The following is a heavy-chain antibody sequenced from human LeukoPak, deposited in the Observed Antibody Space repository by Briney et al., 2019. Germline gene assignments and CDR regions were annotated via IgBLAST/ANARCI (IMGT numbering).Heavy chain of an antibody. Sequence: ASVKVSCKASGYTFTSCDINWVRQAPGQGLEWMGWKNPNSGNTGYAQKFQGRVTMTRDTSMSTAYMELSSLRSEDTAVYYCAREPITTPTAFDPWGQGALVTVSS. CDR3: AREPITTPTAFDP. D-gene: IGHD1-1*01. J-gene: IGHJ5*02. CDR1: GYTFTSCD. CDR2: KNPNSGNT. V-gene: IGHV1-8*01.